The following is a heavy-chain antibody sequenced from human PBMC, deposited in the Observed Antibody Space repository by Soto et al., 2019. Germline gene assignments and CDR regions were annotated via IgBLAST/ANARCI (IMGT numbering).Heavy chain of an antibody. V-gene: IGHV3-21*01. CDR1: GFTFSSYS. D-gene: IGHD6-6*01. CDR2: ISSSSSYI. CDR3: ARDKYSSSPIFDY. Sequence: PGGSLRLSCAPSGFTFSSYSLNWVRQAPGKGLEWVSSISSSSSYIYYADSVKGRFTISRDNAKNSLYLQMNSLRAEDTAVYYCARDKYSSSPIFDYWGQGTLVTVSS. J-gene: IGHJ4*02.